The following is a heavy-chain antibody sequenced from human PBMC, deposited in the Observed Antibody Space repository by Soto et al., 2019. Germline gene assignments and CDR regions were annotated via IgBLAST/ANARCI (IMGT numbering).Heavy chain of an antibody. V-gene: IGHV3-48*03. CDR3: ARGVAETTVYFDY. D-gene: IGHD1-1*01. Sequence: EVQLLESGGGLVQPGGSLRLSCAASGFTFSSYEANWVRQAPGKGLEWVSYISRSGGAIYYADSVKGRFTISRDNAKNSLYLQMNSLRVEDTAIYYCARGVAETTVYFDYWGRGTLATVSS. CDR2: ISRSGGAI. J-gene: IGHJ4*02. CDR1: GFTFSSYE.